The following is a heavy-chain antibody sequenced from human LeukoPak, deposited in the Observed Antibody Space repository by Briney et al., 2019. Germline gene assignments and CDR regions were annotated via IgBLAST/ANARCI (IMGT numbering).Heavy chain of an antibody. CDR1: GFTLSSYS. Sequence: GGSLRLSCAASGFTLSSYSMHWVRQAPGKGLEWVSYISSSANSIQYAESVKGRFTISRDNAKNSLFLQMNSLRAEDTAVYYCARDLAGTGRDYWGQGTLVTVSS. CDR3: ARDLAGTGRDY. V-gene: IGHV3-48*01. J-gene: IGHJ4*02. D-gene: IGHD6-13*01. CDR2: ISSSANSI.